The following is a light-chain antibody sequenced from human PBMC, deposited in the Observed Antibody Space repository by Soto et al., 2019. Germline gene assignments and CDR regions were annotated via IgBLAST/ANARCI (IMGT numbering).Light chain of an antibody. V-gene: IGLV2-14*01. Sequence: QSVLTQPASVSGSPGQSIAISCTGTSSVVGGYSYVSWYQQQPGKAPKLVISDVSNRPSGVSDRFSGSKSGNTASLTISGLQTEDEADYYCDSYTTSSTYVFGTGTKVTVL. CDR2: DVS. CDR1: SSVVGGYSY. J-gene: IGLJ1*01. CDR3: DSYTTSSTYV.